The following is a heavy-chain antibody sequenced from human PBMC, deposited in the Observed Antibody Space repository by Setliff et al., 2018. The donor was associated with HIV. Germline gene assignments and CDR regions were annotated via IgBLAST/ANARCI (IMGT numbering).Heavy chain of an antibody. J-gene: IGHJ3*02. V-gene: IGHV1-18*01. CDR3: ARGYGAFDI. CDR2: ISTYSDEA. Sequence: GASVKVSCKPSGYTFTSYGLSWVRQAPGQGLEWMGWISTYSDEASYAQKLQGRVTMTTDTSTNTAYMELRSLRSDDTAVYYCARGYGAFDIWGQGTMVTVSS. D-gene: IGHD4-17*01. CDR1: GYTFTSYG.